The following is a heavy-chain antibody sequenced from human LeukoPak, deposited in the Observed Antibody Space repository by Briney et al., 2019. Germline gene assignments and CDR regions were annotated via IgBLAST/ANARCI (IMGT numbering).Heavy chain of an antibody. J-gene: IGHJ6*02. V-gene: IGHV4-61*01. CDR1: GGSASSGSYY. D-gene: IGHD3-3*01. CDR2: IYYSGST. CDR3: ARKGYDFWSGYLGSYYYGMDV. Sequence: SETLSLTCTVSGGSASSGSYYWSWIRQPPGKGLEWIGYIYYSGSTNYNPSLKSRVTISVDTSKNQFSLKLSSVTAADTAVYYCARKGYDFWSGYLGSYYYGMDVWGQGTTVTVSS.